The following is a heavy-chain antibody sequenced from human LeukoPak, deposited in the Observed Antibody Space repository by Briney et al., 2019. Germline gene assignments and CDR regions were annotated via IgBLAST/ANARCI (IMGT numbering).Heavy chain of an antibody. D-gene: IGHD3-3*01. Sequence: GGSLRLSCAASGFTFSSYWMHWVRQAQGKGLVWVSRINSDGSSTSYADSVKGRFTISRDNAKTTLYLQMNSLRAEDTAVYYCARGGSRYYDLGMVWGQGTTVTVSS. J-gene: IGHJ6*02. CDR3: ARGGSRYYDLGMV. V-gene: IGHV3-74*01. CDR1: GFTFSSYW. CDR2: INSDGSST.